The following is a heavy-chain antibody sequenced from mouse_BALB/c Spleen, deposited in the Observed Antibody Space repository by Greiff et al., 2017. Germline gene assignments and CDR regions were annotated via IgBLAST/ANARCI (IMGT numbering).Heavy chain of an antibody. V-gene: IGHV3-6*02. J-gene: IGHJ4*01. CDR2: ISYDGSN. D-gene: IGHD2-2*01. Sequence: EVKLMESGPGLVKPSQSLSLTCSVTGYSITSGYYWNWIRQFPGNKLEWMGYISYDGSNNYNPSLKNRISITRDTSKNQFFLKLNSVTTEDTATYYCAQILVWLRGMDYWGQGTSVTVSS. CDR3: AQILVWLRGMDY. CDR1: GYSITSGYY.